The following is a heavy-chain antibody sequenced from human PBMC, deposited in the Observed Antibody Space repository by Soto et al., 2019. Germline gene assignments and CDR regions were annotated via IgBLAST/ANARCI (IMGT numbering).Heavy chain of an antibody. CDR2: INHSGTT. CDR3: ARKERKPAAIWN. J-gene: IGHJ4*02. V-gene: IGHV4-34*01. D-gene: IGHD2-2*01. Sequence: SETLSLTCAVYGASLSDNYCNWLRQPPGKGLEWIGEINHSGTTQFNPSLKSRVTMSIDGAGNQFSLRLSSVTAADTAVYYCARKERKPAAIWNWGQGTLVTVSS. CDR1: GASLSDNY.